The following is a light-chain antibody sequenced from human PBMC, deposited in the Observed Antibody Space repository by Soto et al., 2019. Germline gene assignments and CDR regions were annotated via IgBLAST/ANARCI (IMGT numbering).Light chain of an antibody. CDR1: QSVSSN. CDR2: GAS. V-gene: IGKV3-15*01. CDR3: QQYNNWPT. J-gene: IGKJ1*01. Sequence: IVVTQSPATLSVSPGERATLSCRASQSVSSNLGWYQPKPGQAPRLLIYGASTRATGIPARLSGSGSGTEFTLTYSCLRAEDIAVDDCQQYNNWPTCGQGTKVDIK.